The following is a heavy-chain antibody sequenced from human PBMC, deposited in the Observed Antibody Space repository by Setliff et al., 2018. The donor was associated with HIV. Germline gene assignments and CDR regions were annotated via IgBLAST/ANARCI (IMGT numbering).Heavy chain of an antibody. CDR1: GYSFTSYL. D-gene: IGHD3-10*01. CDR3: VRHVSSSAVFDP. V-gene: IGHV5-51*01. J-gene: IGHJ5*02. Sequence: GESLKISCKGFGYSFTSYLIAWVRQTPGKGLEWMGNIHPRDSDTRYSPSFQGQVTLSVDKSISTAYLQWSSLKASDTAMYYCVRHVSSSAVFDPWSQGTLVTVSS. CDR2: IHPRDSDT.